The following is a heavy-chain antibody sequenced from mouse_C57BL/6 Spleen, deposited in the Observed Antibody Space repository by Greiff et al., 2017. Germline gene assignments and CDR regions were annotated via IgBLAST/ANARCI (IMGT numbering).Heavy chain of an antibody. CDR3: VRYGSSRRAYAMDY. Sequence: EVQGVESGGGLVQPKGSLKLSCAASGFTFNTYAMHWVRQAPGKGLEWVARIRSKSSNYATYYADSVKDRFTISRDDSQSMLYLQMNNLKTEDTAMYYCVRYGSSRRAYAMDYWGQGTSGTVSS. J-gene: IGHJ4*01. V-gene: IGHV10-3*01. CDR2: IRSKSSNYAT. D-gene: IGHD1-1*01. CDR1: GFTFNTYA.